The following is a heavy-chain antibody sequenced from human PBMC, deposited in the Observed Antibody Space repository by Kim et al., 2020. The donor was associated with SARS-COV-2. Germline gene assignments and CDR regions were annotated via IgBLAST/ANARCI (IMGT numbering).Heavy chain of an antibody. D-gene: IGHD4-17*01. CDR1: GFTFGDYA. V-gene: IGHV3-49*03. J-gene: IGHJ2*01. CDR2: IRSKAYGGTT. CDR3: TRDLVTTRTVSGWYFDL. Sequence: GSLRLSCTASGFTFGDYAMSWFRQAPGKGLEWVGFIRSKAYGGTTEYAASVKGRFTISRDDSKSIAYLQMNSLKTEDTAVYYCTRDLVTTRTVSGWYFDLWGRGTLVTVSS.